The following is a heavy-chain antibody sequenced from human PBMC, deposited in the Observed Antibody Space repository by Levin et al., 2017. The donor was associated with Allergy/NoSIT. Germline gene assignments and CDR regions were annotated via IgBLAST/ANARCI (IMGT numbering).Heavy chain of an antibody. D-gene: IGHD2-2*02. V-gene: IGHV4-39*07. CDR3: ARGSPYNY. Sequence: GSLRLSCTVSGGSISSSSHFWGWIRQPPGKGLEYIASISYSGSTYYNPFLKSRVSISIDTSTNHFSLKLNSVTAADTAVYYCARGSPYNYWGQGTLVTVSS. J-gene: IGHJ4*02. CDR1: GGSISSSSHF. CDR2: ISYSGST.